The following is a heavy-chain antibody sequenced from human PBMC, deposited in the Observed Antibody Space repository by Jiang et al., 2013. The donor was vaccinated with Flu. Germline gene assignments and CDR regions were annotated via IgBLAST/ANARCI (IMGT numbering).Heavy chain of an antibody. CDR2: INAGNGNT. Sequence: GAEVKKPGASVKVSCKASGYTFIYYAMHWVRQAPGQRLEWMGWINAGNGNTKNSQKFQGRVTITRDTSASTVYMELSSLRSEDTAVYYCVRGGSMADRPKAFDIWGQGTMVTVSS. CDR1: GYTFIYYA. V-gene: IGHV1-3*01. J-gene: IGHJ3*02. D-gene: IGHD6-6*01. CDR3: VRGGSMADRPKAFDI.